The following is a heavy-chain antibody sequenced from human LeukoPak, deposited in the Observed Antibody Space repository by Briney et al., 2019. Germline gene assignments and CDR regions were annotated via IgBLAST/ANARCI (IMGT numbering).Heavy chain of an antibody. Sequence: ASVKVSCKASGYTFTSYGISWVRQAPGQGLEWMGRIIPIFGTANYAQKFQGRVTITTDESTSTAYMELSSLRSEDTAVYYCARDLRSSWLDYWGQGTLVTVSS. CDR1: GYTFTSYG. CDR3: ARDLRSSWLDY. CDR2: IIPIFGTA. D-gene: IGHD6-13*01. J-gene: IGHJ4*02. V-gene: IGHV1-69*05.